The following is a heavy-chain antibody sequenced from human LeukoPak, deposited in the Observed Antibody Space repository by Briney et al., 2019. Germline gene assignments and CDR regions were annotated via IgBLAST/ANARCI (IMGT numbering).Heavy chain of an antibody. CDR3: ARPLMYYYGLETYFWFDP. CDR2: IKQDGSEK. CDR1: GFTFTTYW. J-gene: IGHJ5*02. D-gene: IGHD3-10*01. Sequence: GGSLRLSCAASGFTFTTYWMGWVRQAPGKGLEWVANIKQDGSEKYYVDSVKGRFTISRDNAKNSLYLQMNSLRAEDTAMYYCARPLMYYYGLETYFWFDPWGQGTLVTVSS. V-gene: IGHV3-7*01.